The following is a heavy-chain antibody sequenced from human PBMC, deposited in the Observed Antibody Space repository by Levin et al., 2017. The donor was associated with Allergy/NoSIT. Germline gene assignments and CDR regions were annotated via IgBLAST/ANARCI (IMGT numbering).Heavy chain of an antibody. D-gene: IGHD3-22*01. J-gene: IGHJ4*02. Sequence: GESLKISCAASGFTFSTYSMNWVRQAPGKGLEWVSSISTGSTYIYYADSVKGRFTISRDNAKNSLYLQMDSLRAEDTAVYYCARGGGSYYYFDYWGQGTLVTVSS. V-gene: IGHV3-21*01. CDR3: ARGGGSYYYFDY. CDR1: GFTFSTYS. CDR2: ISTGSTYI.